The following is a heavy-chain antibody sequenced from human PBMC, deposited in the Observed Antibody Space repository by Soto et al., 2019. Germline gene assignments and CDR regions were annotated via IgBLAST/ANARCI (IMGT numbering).Heavy chain of an antibody. J-gene: IGHJ4*02. V-gene: IGHV3-33*01. Sequence: QVQLVESGGGVVQPGRSLRLSCAASGFTFSSYGMHWVRQAPGKGLEWVAVIWYDGSKKYYADSVKGRFTISRDNSKNTLYLQMNSPRAEDTAVYYCARGYGGNSASFDYWGQGTLVTVSS. CDR1: GFTFSSYG. D-gene: IGHD4-17*01. CDR3: ARGYGGNSASFDY. CDR2: IWYDGSKK.